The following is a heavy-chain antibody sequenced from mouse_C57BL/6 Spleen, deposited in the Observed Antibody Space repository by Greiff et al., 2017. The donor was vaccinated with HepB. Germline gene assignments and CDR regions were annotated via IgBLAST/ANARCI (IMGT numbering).Heavy chain of an antibody. CDR2: IYPRSGNT. V-gene: IGHV1-81*01. D-gene: IGHD2-4*01. J-gene: IGHJ3*01. Sequence: VNVVESGAELARPGASVKLSCKASGYTFTSYGISWVKQRTGQGLEWIGEIYPRSGNTYYNEKFKGKATLTADKSSSTAYMELRSLTSEDSAVYFCARGGYDYDPSAYWGQGTLVTVSA. CDR3: ARGGYDYDPSAY. CDR1: GYTFTSYG.